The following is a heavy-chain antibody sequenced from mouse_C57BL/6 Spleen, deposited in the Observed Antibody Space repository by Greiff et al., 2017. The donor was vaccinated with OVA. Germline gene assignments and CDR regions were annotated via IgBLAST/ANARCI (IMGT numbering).Heavy chain of an antibody. V-gene: IGHV1-85*01. CDR3: ARFYGSSPWYFDV. J-gene: IGHJ1*03. CDR1: GYTFTSYD. D-gene: IGHD1-1*01. CDR2: IYPRDGST. Sequence: VQLQESGPELVKPGASVKLSCKASGYTFTSYDINWVKQRPGQGLEWIGWIYPRDGSTKSNEKFKGKATLTVDTSSSTACMELHSLTSEDSAVYFCARFYGSSPWYFDVWGTGTTVTVSS.